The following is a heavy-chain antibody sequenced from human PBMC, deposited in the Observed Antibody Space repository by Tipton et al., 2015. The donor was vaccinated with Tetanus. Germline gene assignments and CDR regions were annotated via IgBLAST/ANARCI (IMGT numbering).Heavy chain of an antibody. J-gene: IGHJ6*02. Sequence: GLVKPSETLSLTCTVSGASLRGGDYHWSWIRQPPGKGLEWLAYISGSGTTNSKYYLKSRITMTQNTSRKQFSLKLKSVTAADTAMYYCVTVNFPNFYHYGMDVWGQGTTVTVSS. V-gene: IGHV4-61*08. CDR1: GASLRGGDYH. CDR3: VTVNFPNFYHYGMDV. D-gene: IGHD1-1*01. CDR2: ISGSGTT.